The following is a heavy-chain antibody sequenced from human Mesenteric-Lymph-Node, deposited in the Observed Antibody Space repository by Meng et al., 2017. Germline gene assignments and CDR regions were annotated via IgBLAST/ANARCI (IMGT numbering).Heavy chain of an antibody. Sequence: ASVKVSCKASGYTFPSYGISWLRQAPGQGLEGMGWINPNSGGTNYAQKFQGRVTMTRDTSISTAYMELSRLRSDDTAVYYCARVAHTDMVLYAFDIWGQGTMVTVSS. CDR1: GYTFPSYG. J-gene: IGHJ3*02. CDR3: ARVAHTDMVLYAFDI. CDR2: INPNSGGT. D-gene: IGHD5-18*01. V-gene: IGHV1-2*02.